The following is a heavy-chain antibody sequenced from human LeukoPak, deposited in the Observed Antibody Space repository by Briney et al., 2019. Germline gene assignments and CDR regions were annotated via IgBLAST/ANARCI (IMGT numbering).Heavy chain of an antibody. V-gene: IGHV3-23*01. D-gene: IGHD3-16*01. CDR3: ARDGPLGGYDY. J-gene: IGHJ4*02. CDR1: GFTFSSYA. CDR2: ISGSGGST. Sequence: GGSLRLSCAASGFTFSSYAMSWVRQAPGKGLEWVSAISGSGGSTYYADSVKGRFTISRDNAKNSLYLQMNSLRAEDTAVYYCARDGPLGGYDYWGQGTLVTVSS.